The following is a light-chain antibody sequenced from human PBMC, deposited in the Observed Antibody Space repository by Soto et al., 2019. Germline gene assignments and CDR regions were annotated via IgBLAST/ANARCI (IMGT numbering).Light chain of an antibody. V-gene: IGLV3-1*01. CDR2: QDN. Sequence: SYELTQPPSVSVSPGQTASITCSGDKLGDKYACWYQQKSGQSPMLVIYQDNKRPSGIPERFSGSNSGNTATLTISGTQAMDEADYYCQAWDSSTVVLGGGTKVTVL. CDR1: KLGDKY. J-gene: IGLJ2*01. CDR3: QAWDSSTVV.